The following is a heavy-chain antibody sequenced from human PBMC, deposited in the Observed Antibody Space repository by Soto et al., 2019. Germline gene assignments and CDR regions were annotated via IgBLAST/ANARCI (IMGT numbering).Heavy chain of an antibody. V-gene: IGHV4-59*01. J-gene: IGHJ4*02. Sequence: VQLQESGPGLVKPSETLSLTCTVSGGSITNYYWTWIRQPPGKGLEWIGYIYYNGNINYNPSLKSRVTISVDTSKNQFSLKLNSVTAADTAVYYCARTYCSSTTCYDLFDSWGQGTLVTVSS. CDR3: ARTYCSSTTCYDLFDS. CDR1: GGSITNYY. CDR2: IYYNGNI. D-gene: IGHD2-2*01.